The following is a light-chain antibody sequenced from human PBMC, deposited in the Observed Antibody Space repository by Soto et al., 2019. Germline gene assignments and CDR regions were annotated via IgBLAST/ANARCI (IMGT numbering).Light chain of an antibody. V-gene: IGKV1-27*01. CDR2: TAS. CDR1: QSMNTY. CDR3: QQYNSYPFT. Sequence: DNQMTQAPTSLSASVGDRVTLTCRARQSMNTYLAWYQQKPGTVPKLLIYTASTLQSGVPSRFSGSGSGTEFTLTISSLQPDDFATYYCQQYNSYPFTFGQGTKVDIK. J-gene: IGKJ2*01.